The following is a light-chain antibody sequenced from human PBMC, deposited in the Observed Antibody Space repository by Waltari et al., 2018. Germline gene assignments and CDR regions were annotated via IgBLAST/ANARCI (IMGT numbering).Light chain of an antibody. CDR3: QQYGASLYT. CDR2: GAS. J-gene: IGKJ2*01. Sequence: DIVLTQSPGPLSLSPGARVTLSCRASQTVSSNYLAWFQQKPGQPPRVLIFGASRRAPGIPDRFSGGGSGTDFTLTISRLEPEDFAVYYCQQYGASLYTFGQGTKLEI. V-gene: IGKV3-20*01. CDR1: QTVSSNY.